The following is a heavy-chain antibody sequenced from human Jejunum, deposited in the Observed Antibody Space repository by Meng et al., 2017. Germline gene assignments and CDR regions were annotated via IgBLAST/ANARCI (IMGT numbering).Heavy chain of an antibody. CDR1: GYTFTGYN. Sequence: VQLGQAGAEVKTAGASVKVSCKASGYTFTGYNMNWVRQAPGQGLEWMGRISPNSGVTNYAQKFQGRVTMTRDISITTAYMELSGLTSDDTAVYYCASGLYGSRGFPQNWVDPWGQGTLVTVSS. V-gene: IGHV1-2*06. J-gene: IGHJ5*02. CDR2: ISPNSGVT. CDR3: ASGLYGSRGFPQNWVDP. D-gene: IGHD3-10*01.